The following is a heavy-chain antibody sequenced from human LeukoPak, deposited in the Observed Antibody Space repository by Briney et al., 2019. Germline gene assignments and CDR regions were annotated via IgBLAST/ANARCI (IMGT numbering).Heavy chain of an antibody. V-gene: IGHV1-2*02. Sequence: APVKVSCKASGYTFTGYYMHWVRQAPGQGLEWMGWINPNSGGTNYAQKFQGRVTMTRDTSISTAYMELSRLRSDDTAVYYCAREVGYYCSGGSCYAGFGYFDYWGQGTLVTVSS. D-gene: IGHD2-15*01. CDR1: GYTFTGYY. J-gene: IGHJ4*02. CDR3: AREVGYYCSGGSCYAGFGYFDY. CDR2: INPNSGGT.